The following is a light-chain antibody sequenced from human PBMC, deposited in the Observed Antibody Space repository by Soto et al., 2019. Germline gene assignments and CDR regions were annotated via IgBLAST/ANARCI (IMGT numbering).Light chain of an antibody. CDR2: AAS. CDR1: QGISSY. V-gene: IGKV1-8*01. CDR3: QQYYTYPQT. J-gene: IGKJ2*01. Sequence: AIRMTQSPSSFSASTGDRVTITCRASQGISSYLAWYQQKPGKAPKLLVYAASTLQYGVPSRFSGSGSGTDFTLTISCLQSEDFATYFCQQYYTYPQTFDQGTKVDIK.